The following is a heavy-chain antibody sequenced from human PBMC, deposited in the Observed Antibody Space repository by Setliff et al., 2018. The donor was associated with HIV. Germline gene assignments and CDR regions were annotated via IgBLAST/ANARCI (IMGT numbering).Heavy chain of an antibody. V-gene: IGHV4-34*01. D-gene: IGHD2-8*02. CDR2: ITPSGST. CDR3: ARVSSTYWYSIFRNYYYHMDV. J-gene: IGHJ6*03. Sequence: SETLSLTCAVSGGSLSGFYWNWIRQPPGKGLEWIGEITPSGSTNYNPSLKSRVTISVEKSKNQVSLKLPSVTAADTAVYYCARVSSTYWYSIFRNYYYHMDVWGKGTTVTVSS. CDR1: GGSLSGFY.